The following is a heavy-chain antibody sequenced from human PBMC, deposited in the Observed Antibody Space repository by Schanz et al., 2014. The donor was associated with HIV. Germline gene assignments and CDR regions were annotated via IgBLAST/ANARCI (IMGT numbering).Heavy chain of an antibody. D-gene: IGHD3-10*01. V-gene: IGHV3-30*19. CDR3: AKGQRGVVRGDIDY. CDR2: ISYDGSNE. J-gene: IGHJ4*02. Sequence: QVQLVESGGGVVQPGRSLRLSCAASGFIFRTHGMHWVRQAPGKGLEWVAVISYDGSNEYYADSVKGRFTISRDNSKNTLYLQMNSLRAEDTAVYYCAKGQRGVVRGDIDYWGQGTLVTVSS. CDR1: GFIFRTHG.